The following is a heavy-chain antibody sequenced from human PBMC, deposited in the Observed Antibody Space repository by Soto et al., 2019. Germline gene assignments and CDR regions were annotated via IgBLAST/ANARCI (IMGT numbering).Heavy chain of an antibody. CDR3: TLGSGRSGDDY. Sequence: GGSLRLSCAASGFTFSSYAMSGVRQAPGKGLEWVSAISGSGGYTYYADSVKGRFNISRDDSKNTLYLQMNSLKAEDTAVYYCTLGSGRSGDDYWGQGTQVTVSS. CDR2: ISGSGGYT. D-gene: IGHD3-10*01. CDR1: GFTFSSYA. J-gene: IGHJ4*02. V-gene: IGHV3-23*01.